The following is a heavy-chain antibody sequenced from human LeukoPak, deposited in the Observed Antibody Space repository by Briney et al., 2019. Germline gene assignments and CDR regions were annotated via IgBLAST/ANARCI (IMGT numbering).Heavy chain of an antibody. D-gene: IGHD1-26*01. CDR3: AKENVPTVVGATGYFDY. CDR1: GFTFSSYD. V-gene: IGHV3-23*01. CDR2: ISGSGGST. J-gene: IGHJ4*02. Sequence: PGGSLRLSCAASGFTFSSYDMSWVRQAPGKGLEWVSAISGSGGSTYYADSVKGRFTISRDNSKNTLYLQMNSLRAEDTAVYYCAKENVPTVVGATGYFDYWGQGTLVTVSS.